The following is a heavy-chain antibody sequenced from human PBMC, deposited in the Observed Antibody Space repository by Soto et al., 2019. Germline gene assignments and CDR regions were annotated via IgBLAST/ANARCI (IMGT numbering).Heavy chain of an antibody. CDR1: GFTFSSYG. D-gene: IGHD3-22*01. CDR3: AKCEGDYYDSSGYWGGGWFDP. V-gene: IGHV3-30*18. CDR2: ISYDGSNK. J-gene: IGHJ5*02. Sequence: PGGSLRLSCAASGFTFSSYGMHWVRQAPGKGLEWVAVISYDGSNKYYADSVKGRFTISRDNSKNTLYLQMNSLRAEDTAAYYCAKCEGDYYDSSGYWGGGWFDPWGQGT.